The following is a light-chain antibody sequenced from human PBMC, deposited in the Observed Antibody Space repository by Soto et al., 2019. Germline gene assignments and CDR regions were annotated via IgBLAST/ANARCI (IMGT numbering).Light chain of an antibody. V-gene: IGKV3-11*01. CDR1: QSVNSY. Sequence: EIVLTQSPATLSVSPGERATLSCRASQSVNSYLAWYQQKPGQAPRLLIFGASNRATGIPARFSGSGSGTDFTLTISSLEPEDFAVYYCQQRTKWPSFGGGTMVDIK. CDR3: QQRTKWPS. J-gene: IGKJ4*01. CDR2: GAS.